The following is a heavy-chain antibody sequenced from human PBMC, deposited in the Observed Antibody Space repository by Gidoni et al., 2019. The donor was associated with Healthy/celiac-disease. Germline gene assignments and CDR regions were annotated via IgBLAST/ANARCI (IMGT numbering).Heavy chain of an antibody. V-gene: IGHV1-18*01. Sequence: QVQLVQSGAEVKKPGASVKVSCKASGYTFTSYGISWVRQAPGQGLEWMGWISAYNGNTNYAQKLQSRVTMTTDTSTSTAYMELRSLRSDDTAVYYCARLGGKGWFGEFNWYFDLWGRGTLVTVSS. CDR3: ARLGGKGWFGEFNWYFDL. CDR1: GYTFTSYG. J-gene: IGHJ2*01. CDR2: ISAYNGNT. D-gene: IGHD3-10*01.